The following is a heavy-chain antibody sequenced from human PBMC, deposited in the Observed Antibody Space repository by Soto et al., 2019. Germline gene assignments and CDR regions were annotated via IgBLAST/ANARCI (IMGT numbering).Heavy chain of an antibody. Sequence: GGSLRLSCVASGFTFSSYWMHWVRQAPRKGLVWVSRINSDGSTTNYADSVKGRFTISRDNAKNTLYLQMNSLRAEDTAVYYCARSAGYPSLYNWFDPWGQGTLVTVSS. V-gene: IGHV3-74*01. CDR3: ARSAGYPSLYNWFDP. J-gene: IGHJ5*02. CDR2: INSDGSTT. D-gene: IGHD5-18*01. CDR1: GFTFSSYW.